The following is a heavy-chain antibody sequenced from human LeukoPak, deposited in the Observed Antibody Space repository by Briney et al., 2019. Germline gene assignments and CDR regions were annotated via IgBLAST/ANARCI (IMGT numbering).Heavy chain of an antibody. D-gene: IGHD3-10*01. CDR2: INPSGGST. J-gene: IGHJ4*02. CDR1: GYTFTSYY. V-gene: IGHV1-46*01. CDR3: CITMARGDPFDY. Sequence: GASVKVSCKASGYTFTSYYMHWVRQAPGQGLEWMGIINPSGGSTSYAQKFQGRVTMTRDTSTSTVYMELSSLRSEDTAVYYCCITMARGDPFDYWGQGTLVTVSS.